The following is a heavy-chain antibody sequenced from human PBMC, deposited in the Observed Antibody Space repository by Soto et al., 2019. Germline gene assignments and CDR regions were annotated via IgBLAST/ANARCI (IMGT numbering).Heavy chain of an antibody. CDR2: ISGSGGTT. Sequence: EVQLLESGGGLVQPGRSLRLSCAASGFTFSNYAMSWVRQAPGQGLDWVSAISGSGGTTYYADSVKGRFTISRDNSKNTLFLPMNSLRAEDAAVYSCANFFVETGSNSGWPWSFHYWGQGTLVTVSS. CDR3: ANFFVETGSNSGWPWSFHY. D-gene: IGHD6-25*01. V-gene: IGHV3-23*01. J-gene: IGHJ4*02. CDR1: GFTFSNYA.